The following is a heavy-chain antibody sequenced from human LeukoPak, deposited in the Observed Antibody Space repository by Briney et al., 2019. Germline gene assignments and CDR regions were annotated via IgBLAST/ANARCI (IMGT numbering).Heavy chain of an antibody. V-gene: IGHV1-2*02. CDR3: AREGDGDSGINY. Sequence: ASVKVSCKASGYTFTGYYMHWVRQAPGQGLEWMGWINPNSGGTNYAQKFQGRVTMTRDTSITTAYMELSRLSSDDTAVYYCAREGDGDSGINYWGQGTLVTVSS. J-gene: IGHJ4*02. D-gene: IGHD3-10*01. CDR1: GYTFTGYY. CDR2: INPNSGGT.